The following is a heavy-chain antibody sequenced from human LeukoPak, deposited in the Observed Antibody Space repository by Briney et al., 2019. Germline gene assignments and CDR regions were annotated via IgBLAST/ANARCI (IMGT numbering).Heavy chain of an antibody. V-gene: IGHV3-23*01. CDR1: GFTFRNYG. D-gene: IGHD3-10*01. CDR2: ISATGGRT. J-gene: IGHJ6*03. Sequence: GGTLRLSCAASGFTFRNYGMTWVRQAPGKGLEWVSGISATGGRTYYADSVKGRFTTSRDNSKNTLYLQMDSLRAEDTAVYYCAKAGTFGELLSYYYYMDVWGKGTTVTISS. CDR3: AKAGTFGELLSYYYYMDV.